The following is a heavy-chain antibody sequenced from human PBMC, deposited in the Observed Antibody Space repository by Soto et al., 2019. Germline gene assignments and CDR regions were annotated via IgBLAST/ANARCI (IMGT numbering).Heavy chain of an antibody. V-gene: IGHV4-59*01. Sequence: PSETLSLTCAVYGGSFSGYYGSWIRQPPGKGLEWIGYIYYSGSTNYNPSLKSRVTISVDTSKNQFSLKLSSVTAADTAVYYCARDHITMVRGVIIGAFDIWGQGTMVTVSS. CDR3: ARDHITMVRGVIIGAFDI. CDR1: GGSFSGYY. D-gene: IGHD3-10*01. J-gene: IGHJ3*02. CDR2: IYYSGST.